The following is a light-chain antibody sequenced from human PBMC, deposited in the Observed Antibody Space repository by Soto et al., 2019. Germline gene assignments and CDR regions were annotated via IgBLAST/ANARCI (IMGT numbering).Light chain of an antibody. V-gene: IGKV2-24*01. Sequence: DIVLTQTRLSSPVTLGQPASISCRSSQSLVHIDGNTYFNWLQPRPGQPPRLLIYKISNRFPGVPDIFSGSGARTDFTLKISRVEAEDVGVYYCMQASQSYTFGQGTRLEIK. J-gene: IGKJ2*01. CDR3: MQASQSYT. CDR2: KIS. CDR1: QSLVHIDGNTY.